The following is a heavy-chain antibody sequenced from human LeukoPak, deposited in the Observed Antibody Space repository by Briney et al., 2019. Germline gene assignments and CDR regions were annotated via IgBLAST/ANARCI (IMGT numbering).Heavy chain of an antibody. J-gene: IGHJ6*03. V-gene: IGHV1-69*05. CDR2: IIPIFGTA. Sequence: ASVKVSCKAAGGTFSSYAISWVRRAPGQGLGWVGGIIPIFGTANYAQKFQGRVTITTDESTSTAYMELRSLRSEDTAVYYCARENSVSIFGVISRYYMDVWGKGTTVTVSS. D-gene: IGHD3-3*01. CDR1: GGTFSSYA. CDR3: ARENSVSIFGVISRYYMDV.